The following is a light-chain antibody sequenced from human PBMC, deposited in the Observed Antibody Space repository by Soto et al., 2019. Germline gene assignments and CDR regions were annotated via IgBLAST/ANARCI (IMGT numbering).Light chain of an antibody. J-gene: IGKJ3*01. CDR3: QQSYSIPPT. CDR1: XXXXXX. Sequence: DIQMTQSPSSLSASVGDRXTIXXXXXXXXXXXFNCYRRKPGKAPELLIYAASSLQSGFPSRFXXXGXXXXXXXXIXXLXXXDFATXYCQQSYSIPPTFGPGTKVDIK. CDR2: AAS. V-gene: IGKV1-39*01.